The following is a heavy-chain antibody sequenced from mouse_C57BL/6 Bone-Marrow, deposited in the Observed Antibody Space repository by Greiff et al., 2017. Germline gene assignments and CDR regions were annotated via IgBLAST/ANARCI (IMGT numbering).Heavy chain of an antibody. Sequence: VQLQQSGAELVKPGASVKISCKASGYAFSSYWMNWVKQRPGQGLEWIGQIYPGDGDTNYNGKFKGKATLTADKSSSTAYMQLSSLTSEDSAVYFCARLRGIITTVSYYAMDYWGQGTSVTVSS. CDR1: GYAFSSYW. J-gene: IGHJ4*01. V-gene: IGHV1-80*01. CDR2: IYPGDGDT. D-gene: IGHD1-1*01. CDR3: ARLRGIITTVSYYAMDY.